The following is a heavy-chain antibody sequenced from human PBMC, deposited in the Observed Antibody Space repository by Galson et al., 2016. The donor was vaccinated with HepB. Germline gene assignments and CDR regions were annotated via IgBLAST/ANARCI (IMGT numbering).Heavy chain of an antibody. V-gene: IGHV3-23*01. J-gene: IGHJ4*02. CDR3: AKGEYYYGSGVFFYFDY. D-gene: IGHD3-10*01. Sequence: SLRLSCAAPGFTFSNYAISWVRQAPGKGLEWVSGIGGSDGTTYYADSVKGRFTISRDNSKNTLYLQMNSLRAEDTAVYYCAKGEYYYGSGVFFYFDYWGQGTLVTVSS. CDR2: IGGSDGTT. CDR1: GFTFSNYA.